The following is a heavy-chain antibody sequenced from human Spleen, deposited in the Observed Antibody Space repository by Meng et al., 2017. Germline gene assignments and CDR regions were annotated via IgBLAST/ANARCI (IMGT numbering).Heavy chain of an antibody. CDR3: ARDRRGDSSAYGY. D-gene: IGHD3-22*01. V-gene: IGHV1-2*06. CDR2: INPKSGDT. CDR1: GYPFTGYY. J-gene: IGHJ4*02. Sequence: QGPLVQSGAEVKMPGASVKVSCKASGYPFTGYYMHWVRQAPGQVLEWMGRINPKSGDTHYAQKFQARVTMTGDTSISTAYLELSRLRSDDTAMYYCARDRRGDSSAYGYWGQGTLVTVSS.